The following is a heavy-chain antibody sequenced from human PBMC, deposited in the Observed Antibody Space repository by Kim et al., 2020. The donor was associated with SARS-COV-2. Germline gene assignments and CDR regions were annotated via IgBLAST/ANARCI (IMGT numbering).Heavy chain of an antibody. D-gene: IGHD3-22*01. CDR2: IYYTGST. CDR1: GGSISPYI. J-gene: IGHJ5*02. Sequence: SETLSLTCDVSGGSISPYIWNWIRQPPGKGLEWIGYIYYTGSTLYHPSLNSRVTVSLPTSKNRFSLRLTSVTAAYTPVSYCPTMNTSDSPISPDHLFDP. CDR3: PTMNTSDSPISPDHLFDP. V-gene: IGHV4-59*03.